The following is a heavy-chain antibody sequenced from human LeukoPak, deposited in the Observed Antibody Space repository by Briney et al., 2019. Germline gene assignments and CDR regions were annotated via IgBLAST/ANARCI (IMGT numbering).Heavy chain of an antibody. CDR1: GFTFSTYA. Sequence: GGSLRLSCAASGFTFSTYAMSWVRQAPGKGLEGVSSFIGRGGSTYYTDSVKGRFTIYRDNSKTTVYLQMNSLRAEDTVVYFCATDHLGYYKQTNCPNYWGQGTLATVS. V-gene: IGHV3-23*01. CDR3: ATDHLGYYKQTNCPNY. J-gene: IGHJ4*02. D-gene: IGHD2-15*01. CDR2: FIGRGGST.